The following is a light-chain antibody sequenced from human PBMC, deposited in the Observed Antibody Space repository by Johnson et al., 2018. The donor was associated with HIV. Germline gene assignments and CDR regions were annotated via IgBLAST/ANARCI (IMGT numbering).Light chain of an antibody. CDR2: ENN. CDR1: SSNIGNNY. CDR3: AAWDDSLNGYV. J-gene: IGLJ1*01. Sequence: QSVLTQPPSVSAAPGQKVTISCSGSSSNIGNNYVSWYQQLPGTAPKLLIYENNKRPSGIPDLFSGSKSGTSDSLAISGLQSEDEADYYCAAWDDSLNGYVFGTGTKVTVL. V-gene: IGLV1-51*02.